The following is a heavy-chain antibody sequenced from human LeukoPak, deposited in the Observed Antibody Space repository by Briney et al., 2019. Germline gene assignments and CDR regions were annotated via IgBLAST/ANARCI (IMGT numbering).Heavy chain of an antibody. J-gene: IGHJ3*02. V-gene: IGHV4-4*07. CDR3: ARVTDSSGYYLFGAFDI. Sequence: SETLSLTCTVSGGSISSYYWSWIRQPAGKGLEWIGRIYTSGSTNYNPSLKSRVTMSIDTSRNQFSLKLNSVTAADTAVYYCARVTDSSGYYLFGAFDIWGQGTMVTVSS. D-gene: IGHD3-22*01. CDR2: IYTSGST. CDR1: GGSISSYY.